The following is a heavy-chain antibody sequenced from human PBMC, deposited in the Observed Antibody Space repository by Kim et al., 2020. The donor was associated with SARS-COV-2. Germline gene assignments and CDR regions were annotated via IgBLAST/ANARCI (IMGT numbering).Heavy chain of an antibody. Sequence: PTFQGQVTISADKSISTAYLQWSSLKASDTAMYYCARLEMWPSDTNAFDIWGQGTMVTVSS. J-gene: IGHJ3*02. CDR3: ARLEMWPSDTNAFDI. D-gene: IGHD5-18*01. V-gene: IGHV5-51*01.